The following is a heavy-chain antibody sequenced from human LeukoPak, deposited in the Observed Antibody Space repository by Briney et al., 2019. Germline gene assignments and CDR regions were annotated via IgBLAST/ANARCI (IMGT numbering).Heavy chain of an antibody. V-gene: IGHV1-69*13. Sequence: ASVKVSCKASGGTFSSYAISWVRQAPGQGLEWMGGIIPIFGTANYAQKFQGRVTITADESTSTAYMELSSLRSEDTAVYYCARKAYHYSDSSGYYLTLDYWGQGTLVTVSS. CDR3: ARKAYHYSDSSGYYLTLDY. D-gene: IGHD3-22*01. J-gene: IGHJ4*02. CDR1: GGTFSSYA. CDR2: IIPIFGTA.